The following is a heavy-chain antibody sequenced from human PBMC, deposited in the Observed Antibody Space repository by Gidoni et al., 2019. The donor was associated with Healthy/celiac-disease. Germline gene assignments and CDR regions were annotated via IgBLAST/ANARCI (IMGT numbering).Heavy chain of an antibody. CDR1: GGSISSSRYY. CDR3: ARRASCSGGSCYSNWFDP. V-gene: IGHV4-39*01. Sequence: QLQLQEAGPGLVKPSETLSITCTVTGGSISSSRYYWGWNRQPPGKGLEWIGSIYYSGSTYYTPSLTSRVTISVATSNTQFSLKLSSVTAADTAVYYCARRASCSGGSCYSNWFDPWGQGTLVTVSS. CDR2: IYYSGST. J-gene: IGHJ5*02. D-gene: IGHD2-15*01.